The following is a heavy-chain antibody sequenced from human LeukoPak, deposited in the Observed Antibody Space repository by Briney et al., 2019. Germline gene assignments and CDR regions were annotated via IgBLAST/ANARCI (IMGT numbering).Heavy chain of an antibody. CDR3: ARGQPPSYYDMDV. CDR2: IWSDGSSK. D-gene: IGHD6-13*01. J-gene: IGHJ6*02. V-gene: IGHV3-33*08. Sequence: GGSLRLSCAASGFTFSSYAMHWVRQAPGKGLELVAVIWSDGSSKHYADSVKGRFTISRDNSKNTLYLQMSSLRAEDTALYYCARGQPPSYYDMDVWGQGTTVTVSS. CDR1: GFTFSSYA.